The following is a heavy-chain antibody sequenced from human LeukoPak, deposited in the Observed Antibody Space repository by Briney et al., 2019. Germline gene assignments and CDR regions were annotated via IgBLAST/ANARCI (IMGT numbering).Heavy chain of an antibody. CDR1: GGSFSGYH. J-gene: IGHJ4*02. Sequence: SETLSLTCAVYGGSFSGYHWSWIRQPPGKGLEWIGEINHSGSTNYNPSLKSRVTISVDTSKNQFSLKLSSVTAADTAVFYCARGRPRVDYFDYWGQGTLVTVSS. D-gene: IGHD3-3*01. CDR3: ARGRPRVDYFDY. CDR2: INHSGST. V-gene: IGHV4-34*01.